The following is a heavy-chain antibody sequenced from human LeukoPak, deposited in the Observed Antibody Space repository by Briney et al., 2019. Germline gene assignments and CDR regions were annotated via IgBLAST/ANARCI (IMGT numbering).Heavy chain of an antibody. CDR2: INPEETTI. J-gene: IGHJ4*02. Sequence: GGSLRLSCAASGFVFSKYWMHWVRQAPGKGLVWVSRINPEETTINYADSVKGRFTISRDNARNTLYLQMDSLRVEDVGIYYCVRGGLEPFDYWGQGTLVSVSP. D-gene: IGHD1-1*01. CDR3: VRGGLEPFDY. V-gene: IGHV3-74*01. CDR1: GFVFSKYW.